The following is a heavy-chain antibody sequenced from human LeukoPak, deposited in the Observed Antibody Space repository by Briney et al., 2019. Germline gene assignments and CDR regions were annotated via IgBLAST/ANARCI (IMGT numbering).Heavy chain of an antibody. CDR3: VRGAVTRDFDF. D-gene: IGHD4-17*01. J-gene: IGHJ4*02. V-gene: IGHV3-53*01. CDR1: GINVTSNY. Sequence: GGSLRLSCAASGINVTSNYMTWVRQAPGKGLEWVSVLYTSDYTYYADSVKGRFTISRDNSKNTLYLQMDSLRVEDTATYFCVRGAVTRDFDFWGQGVLVIVSS. CDR2: LYTSDYT.